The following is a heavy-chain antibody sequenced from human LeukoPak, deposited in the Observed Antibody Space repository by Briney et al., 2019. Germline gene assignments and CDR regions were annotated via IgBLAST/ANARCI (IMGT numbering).Heavy chain of an antibody. CDR3: VRGQTSLDNWFDP. Sequence: PGGSLRHSCEASGFTFSNYGTNWVRQAPGKGLEWISYIRPNDGTTHYADSVKGRFTISRDNAKNSLSLQMTSLRADDSAVYYCVRGQTSLDNWFDPWGQGTLVIVSS. V-gene: IGHV3-48*03. CDR1: GFTFSNYG. CDR2: IRPNDGTT. J-gene: IGHJ5*02.